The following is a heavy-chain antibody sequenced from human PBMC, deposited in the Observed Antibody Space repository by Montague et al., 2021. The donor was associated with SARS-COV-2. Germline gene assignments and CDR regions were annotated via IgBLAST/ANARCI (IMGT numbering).Heavy chain of an antibody. CDR1: GGSISSYY. CDR3: ARFPYYYDNWFDP. V-gene: IGHV4-59*08. Sequence: SETLSLTCTVSGGSISSYYWSWIRQPPGKGLEWIGYIYYSGSTNYNPSLESRVTISVDTSKNQFSLKLSSVTAADTAVYYCARFPYYYDNWFDPWGQGTLVTVSS. CDR2: IYYSGST. D-gene: IGHD3-22*01. J-gene: IGHJ5*02.